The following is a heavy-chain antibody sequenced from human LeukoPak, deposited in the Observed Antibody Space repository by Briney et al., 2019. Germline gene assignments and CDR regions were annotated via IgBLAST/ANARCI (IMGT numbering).Heavy chain of an antibody. Sequence: GSLRLSCAASGFTFSSYAMSWVRQPPGKGLEWIGSIYDSGSTYYNPSLKSRVTISVDTSKNQFSLKLNSVTAADMAVYYCARHYGPWGQGTLVTVSS. J-gene: IGHJ5*02. CDR1: GFTFSSYA. V-gene: IGHV4-39*01. CDR3: ARHYGP. D-gene: IGHD3-10*01. CDR2: IYDSGST.